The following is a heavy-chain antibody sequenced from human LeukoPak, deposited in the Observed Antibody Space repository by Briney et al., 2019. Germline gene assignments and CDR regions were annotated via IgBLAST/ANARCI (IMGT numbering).Heavy chain of an antibody. V-gene: IGHV3-64*01. CDR1: GFTFSSYA. CDR2: LSSNGGST. J-gene: IGHJ4*02. CDR3: ARYSGSYDY. D-gene: IGHD1-26*01. Sequence: PGGCLRLSCAASGFTFSSYAMHWVRPAPGKGLEYVSALSSNGGSTYYANSVKGRFTISRDNSKNTLYLQMGSLRAEDMAVYYCARYSGSYDYWGQGTLVTVSS.